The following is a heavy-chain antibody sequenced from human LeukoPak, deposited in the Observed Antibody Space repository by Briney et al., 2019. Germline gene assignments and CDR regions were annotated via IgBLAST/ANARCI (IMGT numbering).Heavy chain of an antibody. CDR2: ISWNSGSI. J-gene: IGHJ4*02. Sequence: PGGSLRLSCAASGFTFDDYAMHWVRQAPGKGLEWVSGISWNSGSIGYADSVKGQFTISRDNAKNSLYLQMNSLRAEDTALYYCAKDLGYSGYDSIFDYWGQGTLVTVSS. CDR3: AKDLGYSGYDSIFDY. CDR1: GFTFDDYA. D-gene: IGHD5-12*01. V-gene: IGHV3-9*01.